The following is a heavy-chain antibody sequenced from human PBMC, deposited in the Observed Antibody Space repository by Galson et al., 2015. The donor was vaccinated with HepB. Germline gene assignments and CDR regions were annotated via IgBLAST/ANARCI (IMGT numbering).Heavy chain of an antibody. V-gene: IGHV3-30*04. J-gene: IGHJ4*02. CDR3: ARGAYYYGSGSYSN. Sequence: SLRLSCAASGFTFSSYAMHWVRQAPGKGLEWVAVISYDGSNKYYADSVKGRFTISRDNSKNTLYLQVNSLRAEDTAVYYCARGAYYYGSGSYSNWGQGTLVTVSS. D-gene: IGHD3-10*01. CDR1: GFTFSSYA. CDR2: ISYDGSNK.